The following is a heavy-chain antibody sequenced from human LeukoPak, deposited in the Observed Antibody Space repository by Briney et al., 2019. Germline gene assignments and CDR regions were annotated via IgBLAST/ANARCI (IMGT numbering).Heavy chain of an antibody. CDR1: GDSVSSNSAA. CDR3: ARDVPPEYSYGFYYYGMDV. D-gene: IGHD5-18*01. Sequence: SQTLSLTCAISGDSVSSNSAAWNWIRQSPSRGLEWLGRTYYRSKWYNDYAVSVKSRITINPDTSKNQFSLQLNSVTPEDTAVYYCARDVPPEYSYGFYYYGMDVWGQGTTVTVSS. CDR2: TYYRSKWYN. J-gene: IGHJ6*02. V-gene: IGHV6-1*01.